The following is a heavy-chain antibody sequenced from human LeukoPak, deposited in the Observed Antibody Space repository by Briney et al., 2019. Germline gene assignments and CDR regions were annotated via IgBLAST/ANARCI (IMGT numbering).Heavy chain of an antibody. J-gene: IGHJ3*02. V-gene: IGHV4-59*11. CDR2: FYYDGST. D-gene: IGHD2-8*02. Sequence: PSESLSLTCTVSGASISQHYWSWIRQPPGKGLEYIGYFYYDGSTNYNSSVRSRVIILVDTSKNQFTLNLRSVTAADTAKYYCTRGITGHYRSMGGFAFDIWGQGTVVAVSS. CDR3: TRGITGHYRSMGGFAFDI. CDR1: GASISQHY.